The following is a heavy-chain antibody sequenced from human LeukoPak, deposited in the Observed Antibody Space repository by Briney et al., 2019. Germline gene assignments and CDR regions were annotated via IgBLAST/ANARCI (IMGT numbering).Heavy chain of an antibody. Sequence: SETLSLTCAVSGGSISSGGYSWSWIRQPPGKGLEWIGYIYHSRSTYYNPSLKSRVTISVDRSKNQFSLKLSSVTAADTAVYYCARASGYYDSSGYYYYFDYWGQGTLVTVSS. CDR1: GGSISSGGYS. D-gene: IGHD3-22*01. V-gene: IGHV4-30-2*01. CDR2: IYHSRST. J-gene: IGHJ4*02. CDR3: ARASGYYDSSGYYYYFDY.